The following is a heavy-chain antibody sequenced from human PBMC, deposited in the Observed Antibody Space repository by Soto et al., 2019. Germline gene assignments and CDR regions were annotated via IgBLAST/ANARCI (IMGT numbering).Heavy chain of an antibody. J-gene: IGHJ4*02. Sequence: QVQLVQSGAEVKKPGSSVKVSCKASGGTFSSYAISWVRQAPGQGLEWMGGIIPIFGTADYAQKFQGRVTLPATASTRTANMELRILRSADTAVYYCPSHYDSSGYYYPALDSWGQGTLVTVSS. CDR3: PSHYDSSGYYYPALDS. D-gene: IGHD3-22*01. V-gene: IGHV1-69*12. CDR1: GGTFSSYA. CDR2: IIPIFGTA.